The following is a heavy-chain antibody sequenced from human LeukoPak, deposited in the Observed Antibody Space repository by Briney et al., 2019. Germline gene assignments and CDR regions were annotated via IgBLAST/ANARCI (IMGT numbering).Heavy chain of an antibody. CDR3: AKVNGVKAVADYYFDY. CDR2: ISGSGGST. D-gene: IGHD6-19*01. Sequence: GGSPRLSCAASGFTFSSYAMSWVPQAPGKGLEWVSAISGSGGSTYYANSVKGRFTISRDNSKNTLYLQMNSLRAEDTAVYYCAKVNGVKAVADYYFDYWGQGTLVTVSS. CDR1: GFTFSSYA. J-gene: IGHJ4*02. V-gene: IGHV3-23*01.